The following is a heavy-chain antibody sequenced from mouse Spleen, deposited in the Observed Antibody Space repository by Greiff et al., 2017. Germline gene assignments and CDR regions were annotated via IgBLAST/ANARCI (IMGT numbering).Heavy chain of an antibody. CDR3: ARAIYYYGSSSWFAY. Sequence: QVQLQQSGAELVKPGASVKLSCKASGYTFTSYWMQWVKQRPGQGLEWIGEIDPSDSYTNYNQKFKGKATLTVDTSSSTAYMQLSSLTSEDSAVYYCARAIYYYGSSSWFAYWGQGTLVTVSA. V-gene: IGHV1-50*01. D-gene: IGHD1-1*01. CDR2: IDPSDSYT. J-gene: IGHJ3*01. CDR1: GYTFTSYW.